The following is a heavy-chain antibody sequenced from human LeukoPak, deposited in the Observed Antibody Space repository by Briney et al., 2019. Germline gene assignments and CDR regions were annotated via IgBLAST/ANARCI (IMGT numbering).Heavy chain of an antibody. CDR3: ARNLFRELLIGAFDI. Sequence: SETLSLTCTVSGGSISGYYWTWVRQPAGKGLEWIGRIYSSGSANYNPSLKSRVTMSLDTSKNQFSLKLSSVTAADTAVYYCARNLFRELLIGAFDIWGQGTMVTVSS. V-gene: IGHV4-4*07. CDR2: IYSSGSA. CDR1: GGSISGYY. D-gene: IGHD1-26*01. J-gene: IGHJ3*02.